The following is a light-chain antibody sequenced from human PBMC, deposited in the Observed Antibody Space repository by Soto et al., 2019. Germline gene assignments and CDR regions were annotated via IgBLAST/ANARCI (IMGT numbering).Light chain of an antibody. CDR1: QSITTW. CDR2: KPT. J-gene: IGKJ2*01. Sequence: DIQMTQSPSTLSASVGDRVTITCRASQSITTWLAWYQQKPGKAPKLLIYKPTNLQSGVPSRFSGSGSGTEFSLTISSLQPEDFAIYYCQQYNDYQYTFGQGTKLDIK. CDR3: QQYNDYQYT. V-gene: IGKV1-5*03.